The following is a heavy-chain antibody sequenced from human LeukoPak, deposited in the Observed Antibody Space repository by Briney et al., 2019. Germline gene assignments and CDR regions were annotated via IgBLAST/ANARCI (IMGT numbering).Heavy chain of an antibody. Sequence: GGSLRLSCAASGFTFSSYEMNWVRQAPGKGLEWVSYISSSGSTIYYADSVKGRFTISRDNAKNSLYLQMNSLRAEDTAVYYCARVYEGTDYYDSSGYLDAFDIWGQGTMVTVSS. CDR2: ISSSGSTI. J-gene: IGHJ3*02. D-gene: IGHD3-22*01. CDR1: GFTFSSYE. V-gene: IGHV3-48*03. CDR3: ARVYEGTDYYDSSGYLDAFDI.